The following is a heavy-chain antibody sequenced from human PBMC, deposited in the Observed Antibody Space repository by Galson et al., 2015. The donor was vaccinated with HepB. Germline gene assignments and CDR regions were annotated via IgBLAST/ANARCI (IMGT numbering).Heavy chain of an antibody. J-gene: IGHJ5*02. CDR1: GYSFTSYW. CDR2: IDPSDSYT. Sequence: QSGAEVKKPGESLKISCKGSGYSFTSYWISWVRQMPGKGLEWMGRIDPSDSYTNYSPSFQGHVTISADKSISTAYLQWSSLKASDTAMYYCARLLDSSTVAGTGGWFDPWGQGTLVTVSS. V-gene: IGHV5-10-1*01. D-gene: IGHD6-19*01. CDR3: ARLLDSSTVAGTGGWFDP.